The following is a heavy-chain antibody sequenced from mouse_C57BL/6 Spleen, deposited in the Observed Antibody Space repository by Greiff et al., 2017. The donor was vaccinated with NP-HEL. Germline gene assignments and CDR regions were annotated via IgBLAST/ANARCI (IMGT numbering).Heavy chain of an antibody. Sequence: VKLQESGPGLVQPSQSLSITCTVSGFSLTSYGVHWVRQSPGKGLEWLGVIWSGGSTDYNAAFISRLSISKDNSKSQVFFKMNSLQADDTAIYYCASQLGTEAMDYWGQGTSVTVSS. D-gene: IGHD4-1*01. CDR1: GFSLTSYG. J-gene: IGHJ4*01. CDR3: ASQLGTEAMDY. V-gene: IGHV2-2*01. CDR2: IWSGGST.